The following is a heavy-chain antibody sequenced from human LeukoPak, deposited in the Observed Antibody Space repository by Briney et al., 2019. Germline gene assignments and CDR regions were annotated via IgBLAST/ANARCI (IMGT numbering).Heavy chain of an antibody. CDR3: ASLIAARKSSFDY. J-gene: IGHJ4*02. Sequence: GGSLRLSCAASGFTFSSHSMNWVRQAPGKGLEWLSYISSSSSTIYYADSVKGRFTISRDNAKNSLYLQMNSLRAEDTAVYYCASLIAARKSSFDYSGQGTLVTVFS. D-gene: IGHD6-6*01. CDR1: GFTFSSHS. V-gene: IGHV3-48*04. CDR2: ISSSSSTI.